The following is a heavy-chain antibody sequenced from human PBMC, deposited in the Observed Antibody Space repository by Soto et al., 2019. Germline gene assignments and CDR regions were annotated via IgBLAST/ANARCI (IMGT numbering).Heavy chain of an antibody. D-gene: IGHD4-17*01. CDR1: GFTFSDYC. CDR2: IKQDGSEQ. CDR3: ARGDYGGDSGAY. J-gene: IGHJ4*02. Sequence: EVQLVQSGGGLVQPGGSLRLSCAASGFTFSDYCMTWVRQAPGKGLEWVANIKQDGSEQYYVDSVKDRFTISRDNAKNSLSLQMDSLRAEDTAVYYCARGDYGGDSGAYWGQGTLVTVSS. V-gene: IGHV3-7*03.